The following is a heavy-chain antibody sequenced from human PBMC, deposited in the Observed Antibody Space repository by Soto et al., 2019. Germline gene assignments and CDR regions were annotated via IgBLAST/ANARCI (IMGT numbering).Heavy chain of an antibody. D-gene: IGHD4-17*01. J-gene: IGHJ6*02. Sequence: PVESLKISCKGSGYSFTIYWIGWVRQMPGKGLEWMGIIYPGDSDTRYSPSFQGQVTISADKSISTAYLQWSSLEASDTAMYYCARHMKTTVTTYGMDVWGQGTTVTVSS. V-gene: IGHV5-51*01. CDR3: ARHMKTTVTTYGMDV. CDR1: GYSFTIYW. CDR2: IYPGDSDT.